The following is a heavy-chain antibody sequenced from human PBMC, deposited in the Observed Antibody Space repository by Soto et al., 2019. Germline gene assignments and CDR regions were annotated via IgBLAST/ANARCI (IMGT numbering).Heavy chain of an antibody. J-gene: IGHJ6*03. D-gene: IGHD2-2*01. CDR3: ARHRPEGVPAALYYYYYYMDV. CDR2: IYYSGST. Sequence: PSETLSLTCTVSGGSISSGGYYWSWIRQHPGKGLEWIGYIYYSGSTYYNPSLKSRVTISVDTSKNQFSLKLSSVTAVDTAVYYCARHRPEGVPAALYYYYYYMDVWGKGTTVTVSS. CDR1: GGSISSGGYY. V-gene: IGHV4-31*03.